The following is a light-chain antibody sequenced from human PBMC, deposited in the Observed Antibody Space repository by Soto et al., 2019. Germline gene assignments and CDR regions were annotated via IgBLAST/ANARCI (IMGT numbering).Light chain of an antibody. CDR3: QQCNTYPLT. V-gene: IGKV1-9*01. J-gene: IGKJ4*01. CDR2: AAS. Sequence: DIQLTRSPSFLSASVGDRVTITCRASQGINDYLAWYQQKPGKAPKLLIYAASTLQSEVPSRFSGSASGTEFTLTISSLQPEDFATYYCQQCNTYPLTFGGGTKVEVK. CDR1: QGINDY.